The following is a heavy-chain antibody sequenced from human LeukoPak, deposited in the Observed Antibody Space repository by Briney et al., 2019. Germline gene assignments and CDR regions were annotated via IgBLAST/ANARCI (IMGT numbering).Heavy chain of an antibody. J-gene: IGHJ4*02. D-gene: IGHD6-19*01. CDR3: ARIAVAGTSDY. Sequence: GGSLRLSCAASGFTFSSYSMNWVRQAPGKGLEWVSSISSSSYIHYADSVKGRFTISRDNAKNSLYLQMNSLRAEGTAVYYCARIAVAGTSDYWGQGTLVTVSS. V-gene: IGHV3-21*01. CDR2: ISSSSYI. CDR1: GFTFSSYS.